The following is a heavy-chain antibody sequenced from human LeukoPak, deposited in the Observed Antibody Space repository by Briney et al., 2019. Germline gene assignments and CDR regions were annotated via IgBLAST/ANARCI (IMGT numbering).Heavy chain of an antibody. CDR2: IYYSGST. D-gene: IGHD3-3*01. J-gene: IGHJ4*02. CDR3: ARGGYDFWSGYLNY. CDR1: GGSISSYY. V-gene: IGHV4-59*01. Sequence: YPSETLSLTCTVSGGSISSYYWSWIRQPAGKGLEWIGYIYYSGSTNYNPSLKSRVTISVDTSKNQFSLKLSSVTAADTAVYYCARGGYDFWSGYLNYWGQGTLVTVSS.